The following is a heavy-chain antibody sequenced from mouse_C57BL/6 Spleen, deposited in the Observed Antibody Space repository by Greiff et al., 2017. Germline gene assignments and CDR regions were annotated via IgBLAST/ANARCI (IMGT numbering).Heavy chain of an antibody. V-gene: IGHV1-39*01. J-gene: IGHJ1*03. Sequence: EVQLQQSGPELVKPGASVKISCKASGYSFTDYNMNWVKQSNGKSLEWIGVINPNYGTTSYNQKFKGKATLTVDQSSSTAYMQLNSLTSEDSAVYDCAREKDYYGSRGNWYFDVWGTGTTVTVSS. CDR3: AREKDYYGSRGNWYFDV. CDR1: GYSFTDYN. CDR2: INPNYGTT. D-gene: IGHD1-1*01.